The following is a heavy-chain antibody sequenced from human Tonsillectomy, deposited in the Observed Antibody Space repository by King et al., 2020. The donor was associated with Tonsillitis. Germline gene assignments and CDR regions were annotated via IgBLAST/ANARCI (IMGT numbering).Heavy chain of an antibody. Sequence: VQLVESGGGVVQPGRSLRLSCAASGFTFSNYGMHWVRQDPGKGLEWVALIAYEASYENYADSVKGRFAISRDNSKNTLYLEMNSLRVEDTAVYYCDKDVIGLSDWYFALWRRGTLVTVSS. D-gene: IGHD3-10*01. CDR3: DKDVIGLSDWYFAL. CDR2: IAYEASYE. V-gene: IGHV3-30*18. J-gene: IGHJ2*01. CDR1: GFTFSNYG.